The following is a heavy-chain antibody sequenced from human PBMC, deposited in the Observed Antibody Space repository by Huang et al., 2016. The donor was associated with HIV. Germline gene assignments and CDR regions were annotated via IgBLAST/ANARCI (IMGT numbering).Heavy chain of an antibody. J-gene: IGHJ4*02. D-gene: IGHD5-18*01. CDR3: ARGVGNSNRGFDI. Sequence: QVQLVQSGAEMKKSGSSVKVSCKASGGTVSSFSFTWVRQAPGHGLEWMGGNIPLHDTTALAQKFRGRVTLTADESTNTAFMELSGLTSQDTAVYYCARGVGNSNRGFDIWGQGTLVTVS. V-gene: IGHV1-69*13. CDR1: GGTVSSFS. CDR2: NIPLHDTT.